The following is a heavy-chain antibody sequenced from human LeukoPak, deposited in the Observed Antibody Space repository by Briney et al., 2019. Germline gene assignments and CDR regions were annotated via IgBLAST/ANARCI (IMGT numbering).Heavy chain of an antibody. Sequence: SETLSLTCSVSGRHISSYYGRWIRHPTGKGREGIGYIYYSGSTNYNPSLKSRVTISVDTSKNQFSLKLSSVTAADTAVYYCARVFFLEWLFHFDYWGQGTLVTVSS. V-gene: IGHV4-59*08. CDR3: ARVFFLEWLFHFDY. J-gene: IGHJ4*02. CDR2: IYYSGST. D-gene: IGHD3-3*01. CDR1: GRHISSYY.